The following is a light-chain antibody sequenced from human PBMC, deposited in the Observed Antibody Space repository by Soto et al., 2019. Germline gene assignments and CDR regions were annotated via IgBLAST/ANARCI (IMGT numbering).Light chain of an antibody. CDR3: SSYVGATTRV. J-gene: IGLJ1*01. CDR2: EVR. Sequence: QSVLTQPASVSGSPGQSITISCTGTTSDVGTYDYVSWYQHQPGKAPKVMIYEVRNRPSGVSDRFSGSKSGNTASLTISGLQAEDEANYYCSSYVGATTRVFGTGTKVTVL. CDR1: TSDVGTYDY. V-gene: IGLV2-14*01.